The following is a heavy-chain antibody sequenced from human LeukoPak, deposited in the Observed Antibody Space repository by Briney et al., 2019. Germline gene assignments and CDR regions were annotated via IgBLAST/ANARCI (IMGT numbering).Heavy chain of an antibody. J-gene: IGHJ4*02. Sequence: GGSLRLSCAASGFTFSSYAMHWVRQAPGKGLEWVAVISYDGSNKYYADSVKGRFTISRDNSKNTLYLQMNSLRAEDTAVYYCARASYTIRHFDYWGQGTLVTVSS. V-gene: IGHV3-30-3*01. D-gene: IGHD5-18*01. CDR2: ISYDGSNK. CDR1: GFTFSSYA. CDR3: ARASYTIRHFDY.